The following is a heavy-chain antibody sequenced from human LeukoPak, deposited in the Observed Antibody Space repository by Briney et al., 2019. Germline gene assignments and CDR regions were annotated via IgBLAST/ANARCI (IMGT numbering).Heavy chain of an antibody. D-gene: IGHD5-24*01. CDR1: GGSISSSSYY. J-gene: IGHJ6*03. CDR2: IYYSGST. V-gene: IGHV4-39*07. CDR3: ARARSFGDGYNWNYYYYYYMDV. Sequence: SETLSLTCTVSGGSISSSSYYWGWIRQPPGKGLEWIGSIYYSGSTYYNPSLKSRVTISVDTSKNQFSLKLSSVTAADTAVYYCARARSFGDGYNWNYYYYYYMDVWGKGTTVTVSS.